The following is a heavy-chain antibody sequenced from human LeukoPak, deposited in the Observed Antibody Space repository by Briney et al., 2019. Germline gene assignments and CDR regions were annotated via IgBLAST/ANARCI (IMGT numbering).Heavy chain of an antibody. Sequence: VASVKVSCKVSGYTLTELSMYWVRQAPGKGLEWMGGFDPEDGETIYAQKFQGRVTMTEDTSTDTAYMELSSLRSEDTAVYYCATDRAYYDFWSGWAHAFDIWSQGTMVTVSS. D-gene: IGHD3-3*01. J-gene: IGHJ3*02. CDR2: FDPEDGET. CDR3: ATDRAYYDFWSGWAHAFDI. V-gene: IGHV1-24*01. CDR1: GYTLTELS.